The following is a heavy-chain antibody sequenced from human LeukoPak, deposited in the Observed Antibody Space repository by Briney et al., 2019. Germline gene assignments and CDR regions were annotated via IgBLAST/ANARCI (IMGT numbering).Heavy chain of an antibody. Sequence: SSETLSLTCTVSGGSINSSSYYWGWIHQPPGKGLEWIGSIYYSGSTYYNPSLKSRVTISVDTSKNQFSLKLSSVTAADTAVYYCARGGLANYFDYWGQGTLVPVSS. D-gene: IGHD3/OR15-3a*01. J-gene: IGHJ4*02. V-gene: IGHV4-39*01. CDR2: IYYSGST. CDR1: GGSINSSSYY. CDR3: ARGGLANYFDY.